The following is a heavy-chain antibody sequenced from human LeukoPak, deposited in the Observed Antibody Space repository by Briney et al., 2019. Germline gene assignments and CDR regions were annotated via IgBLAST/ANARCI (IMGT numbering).Heavy chain of an antibody. CDR2: IKSDGSTT. Sequence: PGGSLRLSCGASGFTFSSYWMHWVRQAPGKGLVWVSRIKSDGSTTTYADSVKGRFTISRDNSKNTLYLQMNSLRAEDTAVYYCARGGSYLSAFDIWGQGTMVTVSS. V-gene: IGHV3-74*03. J-gene: IGHJ3*02. CDR3: ARGGSYLSAFDI. CDR1: GFTFSSYW. D-gene: IGHD1-26*01.